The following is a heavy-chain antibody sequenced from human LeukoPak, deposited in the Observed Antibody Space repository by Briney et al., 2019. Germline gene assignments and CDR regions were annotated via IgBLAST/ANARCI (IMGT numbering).Heavy chain of an antibody. V-gene: IGHV4-38-2*02. Sequence: SETLSLTCTVSGYSISSGYYWGWIRQPPGKGLEWIGSIYHSGSTYYNPSLKSRVTISVDTSKNQFSLKLSSVTAADTAVYYCARVSLRSEPLDYWGQGTLVTVSS. J-gene: IGHJ4*02. CDR1: GYSISSGYY. CDR3: ARVSLRSEPLDY. CDR2: IYHSGST. D-gene: IGHD1-14*01.